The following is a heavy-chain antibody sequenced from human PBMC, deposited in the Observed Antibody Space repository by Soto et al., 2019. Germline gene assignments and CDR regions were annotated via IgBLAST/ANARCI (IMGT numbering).Heavy chain of an antibody. CDR1: GGTFSSYA. V-gene: IGHV1-18*01. D-gene: IGHD6-19*01. CDR2: ISAYNGNT. Sequence: ASVKVSCKASGGTFSSYAISWVLQAPGQGLEWMGWISAYNGNTNYAQKLQGRVTMTTDTSTSTAYMELRSLRSDDTAVYYCARAQSRYSSGWYFYWGQGTLVTVAS. CDR3: ARAQSRYSSGWYFY. J-gene: IGHJ4*02.